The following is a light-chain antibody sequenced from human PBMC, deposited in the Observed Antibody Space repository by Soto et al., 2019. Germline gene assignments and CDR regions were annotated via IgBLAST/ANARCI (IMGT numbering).Light chain of an antibody. CDR3: AAWDDRLSGFWV. CDR2: RNN. Sequence: QSVLTQPPSASGTPGQRVTLSCSGSSSNIGSNYVYWYQQLPGTAPKLLIYRNNQRPSGVPDRFSGSKSGTSASLAISGLRSEDEADYYCAAWDDRLSGFWVFGRGTKLTVL. CDR1: SSNIGSNY. V-gene: IGLV1-47*01. J-gene: IGLJ3*02.